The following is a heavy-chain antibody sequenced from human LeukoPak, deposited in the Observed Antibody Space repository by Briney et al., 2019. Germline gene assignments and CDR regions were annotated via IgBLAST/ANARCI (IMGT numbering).Heavy chain of an antibody. CDR3: ARVWGYGANYFDP. CDR1: GYNLVDFY. D-gene: IGHD5-12*01. Sequence: ASMKVSCKAAGYNLVDFYIHWVRQAPGQGLEWMGWINPRSGGTLIAQRFQGTLNMTRDTSTNTVYLDLTSLKSDDTAVFYCARVWGYGANYFDPWGQGTLVAVTP. J-gene: IGHJ4*02. V-gene: IGHV1-2*02. CDR2: INPRSGGT.